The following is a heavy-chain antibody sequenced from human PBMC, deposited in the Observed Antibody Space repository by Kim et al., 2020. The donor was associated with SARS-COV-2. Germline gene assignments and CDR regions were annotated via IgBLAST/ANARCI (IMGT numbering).Heavy chain of an antibody. Sequence: GESLRLSCAASGFTFSSYAMHWVRQAPRKGLEWVAVISYDGSNKYYADSVKGRFTISRDNSKNTLYLQMNSLRAEDTAVYYCARDLAEVLYYYYGMDVWGQGTTVTVSS. CDR3: ARDLAEVLYYYYGMDV. V-gene: IGHV3-30-3*01. D-gene: IGHD6-19*01. J-gene: IGHJ6*02. CDR2: ISYDGSNK. CDR1: GFTFSSYA.